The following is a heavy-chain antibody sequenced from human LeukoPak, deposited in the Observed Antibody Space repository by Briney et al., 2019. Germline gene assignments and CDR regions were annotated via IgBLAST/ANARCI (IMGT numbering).Heavy chain of an antibody. D-gene: IGHD2-15*01. V-gene: IGHV6-1*01. J-gene: IGHJ3*02. CDR1: GDSVSSNSAA. CDR2: TYYRSRWYS. CDR3: ARDKGGRGSAFDI. Sequence: SQTLSLTCAISGDSVSSNSAAWHWIRQSPSRGLEWLGRTYYRSRWYSNYAPSVKSRITINPDTSKNQFSLQLNSVTPEDTAVYYCARDKGGRGSAFDIWGQGTMVTVSS.